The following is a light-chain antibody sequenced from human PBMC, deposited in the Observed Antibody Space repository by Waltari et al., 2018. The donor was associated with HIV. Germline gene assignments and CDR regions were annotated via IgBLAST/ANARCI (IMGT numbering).Light chain of an antibody. CDR1: RSNIGASYD. V-gene: IGLV1-40*01. CDR2: GNI. Sequence: QSVLTQPPSVSGAPGQRVTIPCTGSRSNIGASYDVHWYRQVPEAPPKFLIHGNINLPSGGPDRFSGSKSGTSASRAITGLQAEDEADYYCQSYDSTLSAPVFGGGTKLTVL. CDR3: QSYDSTLSAPV. J-gene: IGLJ2*01.